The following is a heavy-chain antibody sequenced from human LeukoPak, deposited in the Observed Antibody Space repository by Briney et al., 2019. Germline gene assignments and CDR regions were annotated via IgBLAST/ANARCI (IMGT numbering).Heavy chain of an antibody. CDR3: AKDLTYGEYAGGDAFDI. V-gene: IGHV3-74*01. J-gene: IGHJ3*02. CDR1: GFTFSSYW. CDR2: INSDGSST. Sequence: PGGSLRLSCAASGFTFSSYWMHWVRQAPGKGLVWVSRINSDGSSTSYADSVKGRFTISRDNAKNTLYLQMNSLRAEDTAVYYCAKDLTYGEYAGGDAFDIWGQGTMVTVSS. D-gene: IGHD4-17*01.